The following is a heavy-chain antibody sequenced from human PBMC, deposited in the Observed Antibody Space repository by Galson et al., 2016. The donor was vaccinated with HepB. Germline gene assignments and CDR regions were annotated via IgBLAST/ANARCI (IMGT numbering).Heavy chain of an antibody. Sequence: SVKVSCKASGGSFSSFAITWVRQAPGQGLEWMGGITPIFGTANYAQKFQGRVTIIADESTSTAYMDLSSLRSEDTAVYYCARMGTYYFDSSGYYAVDYWGQGTLVTVSS. D-gene: IGHD3-22*01. V-gene: IGHV1-69*13. CDR2: ITPIFGTA. CDR3: ARMGTYYFDSSGYYAVDY. CDR1: GGSFSSFA. J-gene: IGHJ4*02.